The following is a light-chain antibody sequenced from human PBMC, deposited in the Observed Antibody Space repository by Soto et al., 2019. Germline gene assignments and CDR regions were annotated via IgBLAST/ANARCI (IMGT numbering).Light chain of an antibody. CDR3: VLYMGSGIWV. CDR2: NTN. V-gene: IGLV8-61*01. J-gene: IGLJ3*02. CDR1: SGSVSANYY. Sequence: QTVVTQEASLSVSPGTTVTLTCGLSSGSVSANYYTSWYQQTPGQSPRTLIYNTNTRSSGVPDRFSGSILGNKAALTITGAQADDESDYYCVLYMGSGIWVFGGETKLTVL.